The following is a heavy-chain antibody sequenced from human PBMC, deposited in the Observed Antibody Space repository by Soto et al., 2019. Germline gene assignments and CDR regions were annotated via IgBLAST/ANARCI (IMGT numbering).Heavy chain of an antibody. CDR3: ARGPDRSGFYLFDY. J-gene: IGHJ4*02. V-gene: IGHV1-69*13. CDR2: IIPLSGTT. D-gene: IGHD3-22*01. Sequence: SVKVSCKASGGTFSNHAVSWVRQAPGQGPEWMGRIIPLSGTTNYVQKFQGRVTITADESMTTAYMELSSLRFDDTAVYYCARGPDRSGFYLFDYWGQGTLVTVSS. CDR1: GGTFSNHA.